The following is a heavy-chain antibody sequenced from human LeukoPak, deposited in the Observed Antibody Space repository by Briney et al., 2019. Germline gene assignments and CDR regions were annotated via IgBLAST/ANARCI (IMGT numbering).Heavy chain of an antibody. Sequence: GGSLRLSCAASGFTFSSYSMNWVRQAPGKGLEWVSYISSSTNTIYYADSVKGRFTISRDNAKNSLFLQMNSLRGEGTAVYYCARGGYGANDDAFDIWGQGTMVTVSS. CDR1: GFTFSSYS. CDR2: ISSSTNTI. J-gene: IGHJ3*02. CDR3: ARGGYGANDDAFDI. V-gene: IGHV3-48*01. D-gene: IGHD4-23*01.